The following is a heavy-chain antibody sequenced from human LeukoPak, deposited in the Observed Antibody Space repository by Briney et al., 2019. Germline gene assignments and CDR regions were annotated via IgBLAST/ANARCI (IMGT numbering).Heavy chain of an antibody. CDR2: INHSGST. Sequence: PSETLSLTCAVYGGSFSGYYWSWIRQPPGKGLEWIGEINHSGSTNYNPSLKSRVTISVDTSKNQFSLKLSSVTAADTAVYYCTRRMARYQLLSGAPFDYWGQGTLVTVSS. CDR3: TRRMARYQLLSGAPFDY. CDR1: GGSFSGYY. J-gene: IGHJ4*02. V-gene: IGHV4-34*01. D-gene: IGHD2-2*01.